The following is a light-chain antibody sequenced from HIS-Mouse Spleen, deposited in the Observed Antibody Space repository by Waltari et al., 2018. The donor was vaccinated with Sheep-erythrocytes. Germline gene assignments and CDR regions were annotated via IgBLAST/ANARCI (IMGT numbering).Light chain of an antibody. J-gene: IGLJ3*02. V-gene: IGLV3-1*01. CDR3: QAWDSNTWV. CDR1: KLGDKY. Sequence: SYELTQPPSVSVSPGQTASITCSGDKLGDKYACWYQQKPGQSPVLVIYQDSKRPSGMRERFSGSNSGNTATLTISGTQAMDEADYYCQAWDSNTWVFGGGTKLTVL. CDR2: QDS.